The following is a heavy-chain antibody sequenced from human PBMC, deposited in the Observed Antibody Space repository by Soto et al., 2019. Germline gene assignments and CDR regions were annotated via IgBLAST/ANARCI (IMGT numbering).Heavy chain of an antibody. D-gene: IGHD3-9*01. CDR1: GGSLSRYD. V-gene: IGHV4-59*01. Sequence: LETLSATRPVAGGSLSRYDRSLVRQPPGKGLEWIGYIYYSGSTNYNPSLKSRVTISVDTSKNQFSLKLSSVTAADTAVYYCARADWLIAFDIWGQGTMVTVSS. CDR2: IYYSGST. J-gene: IGHJ3*02. CDR3: ARADWLIAFDI.